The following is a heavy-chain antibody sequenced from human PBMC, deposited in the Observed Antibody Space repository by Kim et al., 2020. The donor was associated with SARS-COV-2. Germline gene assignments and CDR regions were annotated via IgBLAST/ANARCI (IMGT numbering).Heavy chain of an antibody. CDR1: GGTFSSYA. V-gene: IGHV1-69*13. D-gene: IGHD1-1*01. J-gene: IGHJ6*02. Sequence: SVKVSCKASGGTFSSYAISWVRQAPGQGLEWMGGIIPIFGTANYAQKFQGRVTITADESTSTAYMELSSLRSEDTAVYYCARWERNFVAPRDYYGMDVWGQGTTVTVSS. CDR3: ARWERNFVAPRDYYGMDV. CDR2: IIPIFGTA.